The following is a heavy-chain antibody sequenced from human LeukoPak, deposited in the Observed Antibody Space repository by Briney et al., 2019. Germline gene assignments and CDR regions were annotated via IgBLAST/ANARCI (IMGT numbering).Heavy chain of an antibody. CDR3: ARGYTSSWFDY. J-gene: IGHJ4*02. CDR1: GYTFTDYY. CDR2: INTNNGVT. V-gene: IGHV1-2*02. D-gene: IGHD2-2*01. Sequence: SVTVSFKASGYTFTDYYMHWVGRAPGQGGEGVAWINTNNGVTNYSQNFQGRGTITRDTSISTAYMELSRLRSNDTAVYSCARGYTSSWFDYWGQGTLVTVSS.